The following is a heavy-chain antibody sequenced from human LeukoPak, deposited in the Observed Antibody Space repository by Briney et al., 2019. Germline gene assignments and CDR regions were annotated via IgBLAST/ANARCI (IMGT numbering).Heavy chain of an antibody. D-gene: IGHD5-12*01. V-gene: IGHV4-61*02. CDR3: ARRRGYMVVEDAFDI. CDR1: GGSISSGSYY. CDR2: IYTSGST. Sequence: PSETLSLTCTVSGGSISSGSYYWSWIRQPAGKGLEWIGRIYTSGSTNYNPSLKSRVTISVDTSKNQFSLKLSSVTAADTAVYYCARRRGYMVVEDAFDIWGQGTMVTVSS. J-gene: IGHJ3*02.